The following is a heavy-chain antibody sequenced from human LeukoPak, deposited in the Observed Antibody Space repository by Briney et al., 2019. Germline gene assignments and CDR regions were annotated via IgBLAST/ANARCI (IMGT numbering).Heavy chain of an antibody. V-gene: IGHV1-8*01. J-gene: IGHJ5*02. CDR2: MNANSGNT. CDR1: GYTFTNYD. CDR3: ARGYCSGGTCYIRSYNWLDP. D-gene: IGHD2-15*01. Sequence: ASVKVSCKASGYTFTNYDINWVRQASGQGLEWMGWMNANSGNTGYAQKFQGRVTMTRHTSLSTAYMELSSLRSEDTAVYYCARGYCSGGTCYIRSYNWLDPWGQGTLVTVSS.